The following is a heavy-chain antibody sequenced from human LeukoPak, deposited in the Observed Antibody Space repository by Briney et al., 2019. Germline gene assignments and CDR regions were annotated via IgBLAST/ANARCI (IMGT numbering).Heavy chain of an antibody. CDR3: ARDTGWYFDL. Sequence: GGSLRLSCRASGFTLSNAWMHWVRQAPGKGLEWVGRIKSKAHGGTTDYAAPVKGRFTISRDNAKNTLYLQMISLRAEDTAVYYCARDTGWYFDLWGRGTLVTVSS. J-gene: IGHJ2*01. CDR2: IKSKAHGGTT. V-gene: IGHV3-15*05. CDR1: GFTLSNAW. D-gene: IGHD5-18*01.